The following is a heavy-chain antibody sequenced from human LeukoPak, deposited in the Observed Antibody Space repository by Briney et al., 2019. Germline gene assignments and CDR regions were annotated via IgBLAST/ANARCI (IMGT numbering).Heavy chain of an antibody. CDR2: INPNSGGT. J-gene: IGHJ5*02. CDR3: ARVGSGSYYWFDP. V-gene: IGHV1-2*02. CDR1: GYTFTGYY. Sequence: ASVKVSCKASGYTFTGYYMHWVRQAPGQGLEWMGWINPNSGGTNYAQKFQGRVTMTRDTSIGTAYMELSRLRSDDTAVYYCARVGSGSYYWFDPWGQGTLVTVSS. D-gene: IGHD3-10*01.